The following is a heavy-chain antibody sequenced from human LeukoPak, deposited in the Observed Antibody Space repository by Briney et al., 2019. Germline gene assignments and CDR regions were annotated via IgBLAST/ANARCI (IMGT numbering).Heavy chain of an antibody. CDR1: GYTFTSYG. CDR3: ARVGDIDDILTRRYYYYYGMDV. V-gene: IGHV1-18*01. D-gene: IGHD3-9*01. J-gene: IGHJ6*02. Sequence: GASVKVSCKASGYTFTSYGISWVRQAPGQGLEWMGWISAYNGNTNYAQKLQGRVTMTTDTSTSTAYMELRSLRSDDTAVYYCARVGDIDDILTRRYYYYYGMDVWGQGTTVTVSS. CDR2: ISAYNGNT.